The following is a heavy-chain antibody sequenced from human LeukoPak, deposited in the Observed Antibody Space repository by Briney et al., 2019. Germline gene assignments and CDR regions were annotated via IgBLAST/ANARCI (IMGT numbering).Heavy chain of an antibody. CDR2: IDQDGNER. CDR3: ARFLAGSFYRGRDP. D-gene: IGHD3-10*01. V-gene: IGHV3-7*05. Sequence: PGGSLRLSCAASGFTFSKSWMTWVRQGPGKGLEWVANIDQDGNERYHVDSVKGRFTISRDNAKNLLYLQMNSLRAEDTAVYYCARFLAGSFYRGRDPSGQGTLVTVSS. CDR1: GFTFSKSW. J-gene: IGHJ5*02.